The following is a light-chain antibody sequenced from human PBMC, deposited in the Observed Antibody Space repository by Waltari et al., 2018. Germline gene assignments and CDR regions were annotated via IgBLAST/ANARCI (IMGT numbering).Light chain of an antibody. Sequence: HSALTQPASVSGSPGQSITISCTGTSSDIGVDNYVSWYQQYPCKAPKVIIYEVTKRPSGVSKRFSGSKSGDTASLTSSGLQAEDEAEYYCSSYATISSPVQFSRATTLTVL. V-gene: IGLV2-14*01. J-gene: IGLJ2*01. CDR2: EVT. CDR3: SSYATISSPVQ. CDR1: SSDIGVDNY.